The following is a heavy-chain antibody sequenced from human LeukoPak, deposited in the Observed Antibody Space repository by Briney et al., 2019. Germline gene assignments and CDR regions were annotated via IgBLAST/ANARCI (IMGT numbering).Heavy chain of an antibody. Sequence: SETLSLTCTVSGGSISSYYWSWIRQPPGKGLEWIGYIYYSGSTNYNPSLKSRVTMSVDTSKNQFSLKLSSVTAADTAVYYCARSSGDYDNWFDPWGQGTLVTVSS. D-gene: IGHD4-17*01. J-gene: IGHJ5*02. CDR2: IYYSGST. CDR3: ARSSGDYDNWFDP. CDR1: GGSISSYY. V-gene: IGHV4-59*01.